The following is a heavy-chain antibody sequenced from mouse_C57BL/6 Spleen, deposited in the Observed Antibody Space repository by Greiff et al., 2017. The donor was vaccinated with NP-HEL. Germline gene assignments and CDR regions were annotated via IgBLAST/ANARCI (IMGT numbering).Heavy chain of an antibody. J-gene: IGHJ2*01. CDR1: GFTFSSYG. V-gene: IGHV5-6*02. CDR3: ARQGGGSYYFAY. CDR2: ISRGGSYT. D-gene: IGHD1-1*02. Sequence: DVKLVESGGDLVKPGGSLKLSCAASGFTFSSYGMSWVRQTPDKRLEWVATISRGGSYTYYPDSVKGRFTISRDNAKNTLYLQMSSLKSEDTAMYYCARQGGGSYYFAYWGQGTTLTVSS.